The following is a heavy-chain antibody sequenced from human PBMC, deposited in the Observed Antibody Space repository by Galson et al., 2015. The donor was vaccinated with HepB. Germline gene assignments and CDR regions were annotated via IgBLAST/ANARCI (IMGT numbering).Heavy chain of an antibody. CDR2: ISSSSSYI. V-gene: IGHV3-21*01. CDR3: ARAPELGDAFDI. Sequence: SLRLSCAASGFTFSSYSMNWVRQAPGKGLEWVSSISSSSSYIYYADSVKGRFTISRDNAKNSLYLQMNSLRAEDTAVYYCARAPELGDAFDIWGQGTMVTVSS. D-gene: IGHD1-26*01. CDR1: GFTFSSYS. J-gene: IGHJ3*02.